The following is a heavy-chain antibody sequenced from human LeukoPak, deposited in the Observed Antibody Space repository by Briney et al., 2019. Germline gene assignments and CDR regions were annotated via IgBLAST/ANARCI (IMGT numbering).Heavy chain of an antibody. CDR1: GFTFSSYS. J-gene: IGHJ6*02. V-gene: IGHV3-21*01. CDR2: ISSSSSYI. Sequence: GGSLRLSCSASGFTFSSYSMNWVRQAPGKGLEWVSSISSSSSYIYYADSVKGRFTISRDNAKNSLYLQMNSLRAEDTAVYYCAKDSSVAGTPLGGYYYGMDVWGQGTTVTVSS. CDR3: AKDSSVAGTPLGGYYYGMDV. D-gene: IGHD6-19*01.